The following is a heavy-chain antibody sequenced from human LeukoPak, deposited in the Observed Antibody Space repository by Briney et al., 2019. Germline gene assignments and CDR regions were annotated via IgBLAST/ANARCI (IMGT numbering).Heavy chain of an antibody. Sequence: SETLSLTCTVSGGSISSGDYYWSWIRQPPGKGLEWIGYIYYSGSTYYNPSLKSRVTISVDTSKNQFSLKLSSVTAADTAVYYGARDSDSRGSGSYYTPFDYWGQGTLVTVSS. CDR3: ARDSDSRGSGSYYTPFDY. D-gene: IGHD3-10*01. CDR2: IYYSGST. CDR1: GGSISSGDYY. V-gene: IGHV4-30-4*01. J-gene: IGHJ4*02.